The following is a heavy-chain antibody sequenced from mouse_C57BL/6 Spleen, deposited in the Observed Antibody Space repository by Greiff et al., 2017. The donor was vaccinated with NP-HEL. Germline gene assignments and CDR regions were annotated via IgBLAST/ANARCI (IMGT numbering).Heavy chain of an antibody. J-gene: IGHJ3*01. CDR1: GYAFSSYW. CDR3: AREGDYCGSGPAWFAY. Sequence: VQLQQSGAELVKPGASVKISCKASGYAFSSYWMNWVKQRPGKGLEWIGQIYPGDGDTNYNGKCKGKATLTADKSSSTDYMQRSSLTSEDSAVYFCAREGDYCGSGPAWFAYWGQVTLVTVSA. V-gene: IGHV1-80*01. CDR2: IYPGDGDT. D-gene: IGHD1-1*01.